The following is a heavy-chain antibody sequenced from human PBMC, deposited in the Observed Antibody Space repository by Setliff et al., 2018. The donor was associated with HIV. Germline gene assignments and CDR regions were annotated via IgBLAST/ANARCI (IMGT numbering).Heavy chain of an antibody. D-gene: IGHD3-22*01. CDR2: VYSTGSI. Sequence: PSETLSLTCTVSGGSMSRFYWTWIRQPPGKGLEWIGFVYSTGSINYSPSFRGRLTISLDTSENQFSLHLTSVTAADTAVYYCASLQFTYYYDSSGFGSDPFDIWGQGTMVTVSS. CDR1: GGSMSRFY. V-gene: IGHV4-59*01. CDR3: ASLQFTYYYDSSGFGSDPFDI. J-gene: IGHJ3*02.